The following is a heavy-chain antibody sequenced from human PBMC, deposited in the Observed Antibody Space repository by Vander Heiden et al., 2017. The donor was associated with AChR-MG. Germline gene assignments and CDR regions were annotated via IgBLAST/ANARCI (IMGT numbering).Heavy chain of an antibody. CDR3: ARLEPARKYYYYYYMDV. CDR2: IIPILGTA. V-gene: IGHV1-69*01. CDR1: GGPFSSYA. Sequence: QVQLVQSGAEVKKPGSSAKVSCKAAGGPFSSYAMSWVRQAPGQGLEWMGGIIPILGTANYAQKFQGRVTITADESTSTAYMELSSLRSEDTAVYYCARLEPARKYYYYYYMDVWGKGTTVTVSS. J-gene: IGHJ6*03. D-gene: IGHD3-3*01.